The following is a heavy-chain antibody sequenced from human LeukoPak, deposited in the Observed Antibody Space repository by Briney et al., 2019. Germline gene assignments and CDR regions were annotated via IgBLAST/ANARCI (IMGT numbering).Heavy chain of an antibody. D-gene: IGHD2-2*01. J-gene: IGHJ6*02. CDR3: ATGCAEGYCSSYQGYGMDV. CDR2: FDLEDGET. CDR1: GYTLTELS. Sequence: ASVKVSCKVSGYTLTELSMHWVRQAPGKGLEWMGGFDLEDGETIYAQKFQGRVTMTEDTSTDTAYMELSSLRSEDTAVYYCATGCAEGYCSSYQGYGMDVWGQGTTVTVSS. V-gene: IGHV1-24*01.